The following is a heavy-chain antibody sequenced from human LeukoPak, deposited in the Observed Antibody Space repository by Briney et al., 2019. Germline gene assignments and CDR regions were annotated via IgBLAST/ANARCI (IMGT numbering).Heavy chain of an antibody. CDR3: ASGTYYGSGSWGY. CDR2: VRSDGSNK. V-gene: IGHV3-33*01. D-gene: IGHD3-10*01. CDR1: GFSFSSHD. J-gene: IGHJ4*02. Sequence: GGSLRLSCAASGFSFSSHDMHWVRQAPGKGLEWVSVVRSDGSNKYYADSVKGRFTISRDNSRNTVYLQMNSLRDEDTAVYYCASGTYYGSGSWGYWGQGTLVTVSS.